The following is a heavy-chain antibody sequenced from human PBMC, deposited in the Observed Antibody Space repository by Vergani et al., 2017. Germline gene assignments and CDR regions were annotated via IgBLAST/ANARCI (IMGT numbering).Heavy chain of an antibody. Sequence: QVQLVESGGGVVQPGRSLRLSCVASGFTFNRYGMQWVRQAPGKGLEWVAYVLFDGSNEYYEDSVKGRFIVSRDNSNDALYLQMNSLRTDDTAVYYCARDLAYCHEGSCALWGQGSVVTVSS. CDR3: ARDLAYCHEGSCAL. CDR2: VLFDGSNE. J-gene: IGHJ4*02. D-gene: IGHD2-15*01. CDR1: GFTFNRYG. V-gene: IGHV3-33*01.